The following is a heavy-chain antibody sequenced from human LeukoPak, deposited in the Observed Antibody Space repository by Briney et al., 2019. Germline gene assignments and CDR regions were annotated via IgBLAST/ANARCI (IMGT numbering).Heavy chain of an antibody. V-gene: IGHV4-39*07. D-gene: IGHD3-10*01. CDR1: GGSISSSSYY. CDR3: ARERGVSGLLWFGEFYNNWFDP. CDR2: IYYSGST. Sequence: SETLSLTCTVSGGSISSSSYYWGWIRQPPGKGLEWIGSIYYSGSTYYNPSLKSRVTMSVDTSKNQFSLKLSSVTAADTAVYYCARERGVSGLLWFGEFYNNWFDPWGQGTLVTVSS. J-gene: IGHJ5*02.